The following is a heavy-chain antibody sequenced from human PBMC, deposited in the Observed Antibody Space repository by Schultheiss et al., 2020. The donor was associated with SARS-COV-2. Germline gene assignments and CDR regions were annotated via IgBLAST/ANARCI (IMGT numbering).Heavy chain of an antibody. J-gene: IGHJ4*02. V-gene: IGHV3-30*18. CDR2: ISYDGSNK. Sequence: AGSLRLSCAASGFTFSSYGKHWVRQDPGKGLEWVAVISYDGSNKYYADSVKGRFTISRDNSKNTLYLQMNSLRAEDTAVYYCAKDRLGRALRFLEWLLPDYGGLGTLV. D-gene: IGHD3-3*01. CDR1: GFTFSSYG. CDR3: AKDRLGRALRFLEWLLPDY.